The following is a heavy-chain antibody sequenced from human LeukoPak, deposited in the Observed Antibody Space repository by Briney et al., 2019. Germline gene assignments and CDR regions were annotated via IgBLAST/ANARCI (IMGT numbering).Heavy chain of an antibody. CDR2: IIPIFGTA. CDR1: GSTFSSYA. V-gene: IGHV1-69*13. D-gene: IGHD5-18*01. J-gene: IGHJ4*02. Sequence: GASVKVSCKASGSTFSSYAISWVRQAPGQGLEWMGGIIPIFGTANYAQKFQGRVTITADESTSTAYMELSSLRSEDTAVYYCARDGGSVELWLDYWGQGTLVTVSS. CDR3: ARDGGSVELWLDY.